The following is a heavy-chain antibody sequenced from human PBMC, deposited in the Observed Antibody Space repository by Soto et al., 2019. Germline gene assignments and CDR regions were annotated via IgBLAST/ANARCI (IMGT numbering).Heavy chain of an antibody. CDR2: ISWNSGSI. Sequence: GGSLRLSCAASGFTFDDYATHWVRQAPGKGLEWVSGISWNSGSIGYADSVKGRFTISRDNAKNSLYLQMNSLRAEDTALYYCAKDNYDILTGFGNWGQGTLVTVSS. J-gene: IGHJ4*02. CDR1: GFTFDDYA. CDR3: AKDNYDILTGFGN. D-gene: IGHD3-9*01. V-gene: IGHV3-9*01.